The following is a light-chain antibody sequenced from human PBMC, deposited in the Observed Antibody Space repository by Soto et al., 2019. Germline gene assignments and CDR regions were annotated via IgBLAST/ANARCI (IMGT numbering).Light chain of an antibody. CDR2: GAS. CDR3: QHRFT. CDR1: QSVSSSY. V-gene: IGKV3-20*01. Sequence: EIVLTQSPGTLSLSPGERATLSCRASQSVSSSYLAWYQQKPGQASRLLIYGASSRATGIPDRFSGSGSGTDFTLTISRLEPEDFAVYYCQHRFTFGPGTKVDIK. J-gene: IGKJ3*01.